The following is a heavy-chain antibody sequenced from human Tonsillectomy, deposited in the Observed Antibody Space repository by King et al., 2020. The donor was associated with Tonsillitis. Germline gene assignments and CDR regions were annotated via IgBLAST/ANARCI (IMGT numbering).Heavy chain of an antibody. CDR2: IKQDGSEK. CDR1: GFTFSSYW. V-gene: IGHV3-7*01. J-gene: IGHJ4*02. D-gene: IGHD6-19*01. Sequence: VQLVESGGGLVQPGGSLRLSCAASGFTFSSYWRSWVRQAPGKGLEWGANIKQDGSEKYYVESVKGRVTISRDNAKNSLYLQMNSLRAEDTAVYYCAREGWYWGQGTLVPVSS. CDR3: AREGWY.